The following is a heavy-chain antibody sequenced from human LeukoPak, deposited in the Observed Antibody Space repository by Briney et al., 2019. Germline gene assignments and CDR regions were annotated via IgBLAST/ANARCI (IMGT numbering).Heavy chain of an antibody. CDR2: INNDGKLV. CDR3: VRGLGDV. CDR1: GFIFRNFW. V-gene: IGHV3-74*01. Sequence: GGSLRLSCSASGFIFRNFWMHWVRQPPGKGPVWVSRINNDGKLVTYADSVKGRFTISRDSAKDTVFLQMNSLRVEDTALYYCVRGLGDVWGKGTLVTVSS. D-gene: IGHD4-11*01. J-gene: IGHJ6*04.